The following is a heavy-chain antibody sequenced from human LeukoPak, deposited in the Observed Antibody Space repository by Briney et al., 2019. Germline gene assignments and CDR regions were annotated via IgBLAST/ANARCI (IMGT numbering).Heavy chain of an antibody. J-gene: IGHJ4*02. D-gene: IGHD5-12*01. Sequence: GASVEVSCKTSGYSLSTYGIHWLRQAPGQGLEWVGWISPSNGNTHYAQRVQGRVSMTADTPTGTASMELRSLRSDDTAVYYCARSPGRYSGYNWYFDYWGQGTLVTVSS. V-gene: IGHV1-18*04. CDR3: ARSPGRYSGYNWYFDY. CDR2: ISPSNGNT. CDR1: GYSLSTYG.